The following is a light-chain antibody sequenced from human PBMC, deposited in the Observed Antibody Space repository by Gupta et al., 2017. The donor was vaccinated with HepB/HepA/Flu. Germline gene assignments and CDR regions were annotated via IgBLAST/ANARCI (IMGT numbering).Light chain of an antibody. CDR2: KAS. V-gene: IGKV1-5*03. CDR1: QTINGL. Sequence: DIHMTQSPPTLSASVGDRVILTCRASQTINGLLAWYQQKPGNAPKLLIYKASTLETGVPSRFIGGGSGTDFTLTISNLQPDDSATYYCQHDSAFPYTFGQGTKLEIK. J-gene: IGKJ2*01. CDR3: QHDSAFPYT.